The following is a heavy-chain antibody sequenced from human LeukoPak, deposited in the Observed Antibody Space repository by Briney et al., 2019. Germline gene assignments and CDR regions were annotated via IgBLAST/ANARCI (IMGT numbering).Heavy chain of an antibody. CDR2: VGSSGGGI. CDR1: GFTFSTYT. J-gene: IGHJ4*02. CDR3: AIDPNWGTHS. D-gene: IGHD7-27*01. Sequence: GGSLRLSCAASGFTFSTYTMYWVRHPPGKRLEWVSIVGSSGGGIHYADSVKGRFTISRDNSKNALYLQMNSLRVEDTAVYYCAIDPNWGTHSWGQGVLVTVSS. V-gene: IGHV3-23*01.